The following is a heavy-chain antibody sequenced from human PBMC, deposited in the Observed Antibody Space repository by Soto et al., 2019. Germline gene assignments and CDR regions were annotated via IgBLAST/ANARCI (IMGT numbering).Heavy chain of an antibody. J-gene: IGHJ3*02. D-gene: IGHD1-26*01. CDR1: GFTFSSYA. CDR2: ISYDGSNK. CDR3: ASARVGSAFDI. Sequence: LRLSCAASGFTFSSYAMHWVRQAPGKGLEWVAVISYDGSNKYYADSVKGRFTISRDNSKNTLYLQMNSLRAEDTAVYYCASARVGSAFDIWGQGTMVTVSS. V-gene: IGHV3-30-3*01.